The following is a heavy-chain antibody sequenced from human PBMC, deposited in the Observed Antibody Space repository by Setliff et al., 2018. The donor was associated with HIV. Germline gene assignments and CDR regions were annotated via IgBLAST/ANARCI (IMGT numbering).Heavy chain of an antibody. CDR3: ARALAGGSGWNYFDY. CDR1: GGSFSGCY. CDR2: INNSGST. Sequence: SETLSLTCAVYGGSFSGCYWTWIRQPPGKGLEWIGEINNSGSTNYNPSLKSRVTISVDTSKKQFSLKLSSVTAADTAVYYCARALAGGSGWNYFDYWGQGTLVTVSS. D-gene: IGHD6-19*01. V-gene: IGHV4-34*01. J-gene: IGHJ4*02.